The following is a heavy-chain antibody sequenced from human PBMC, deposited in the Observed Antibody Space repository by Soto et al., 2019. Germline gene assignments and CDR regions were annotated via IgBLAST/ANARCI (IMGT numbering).Heavy chain of an antibody. CDR3: ARVGYCCSTSCCNLGLFEF. V-gene: IGHV4-39*07. Sequence: SETLALTCTVSGGSISSSSYYWGWIRQPPGKGLEWIGNVYYGGSTYYNPSLKSRVTISVETSEDQFSLKLTSVTTADTAVYYCARVGYCCSTSCCNLGLFEFWGQRTPVPVSS. D-gene: IGHD2-2*01. J-gene: IGHJ1*01. CDR2: VYYGGST. CDR1: GGSISSSSYY.